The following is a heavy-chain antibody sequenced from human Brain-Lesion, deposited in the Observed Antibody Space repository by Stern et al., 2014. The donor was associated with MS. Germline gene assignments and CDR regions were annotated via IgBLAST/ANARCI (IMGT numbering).Heavy chain of an antibody. V-gene: IGHV3-23*04. Sequence: QLVQSGGGLVQPGGSLRLSCAASGFSFSTYAMSWVRQTPGKGLQWVSVISGRGGATYYADSVKGRFTISRDNSKNTLYLQMDSLRADDTAVYYCAKWPHHIAVAGTRYFQHWGQGTLVTVSS. J-gene: IGHJ1*01. CDR3: AKWPHHIAVAGTRYFQH. CDR2: ISGRGGAT. CDR1: GFSFSTYA. D-gene: IGHD6-19*01.